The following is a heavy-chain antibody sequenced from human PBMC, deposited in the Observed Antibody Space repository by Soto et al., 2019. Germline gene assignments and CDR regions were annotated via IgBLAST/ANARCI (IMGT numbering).Heavy chain of an antibody. V-gene: IGHV1-69*13. CDR1: GGTFSSYA. D-gene: IGHD2-8*01. Sequence: SVKVSCKASGGTFSSYAISWVRRAPGQGLEWMGGIIPIFGTANYAQKFQGRVTITADESTSTAYMELSSLRSEDTAVYYCARDWGPYGDYFDYWGQGTLVTVSS. CDR3: ARDWGPYGDYFDY. J-gene: IGHJ4*02. CDR2: IIPIFGTA.